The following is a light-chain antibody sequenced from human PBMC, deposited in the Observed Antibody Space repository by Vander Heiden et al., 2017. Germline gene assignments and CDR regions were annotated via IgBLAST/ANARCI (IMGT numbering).Light chain of an antibody. CDR1: SSNIGAFYD. J-gene: IGLJ3*02. CDR3: QSFDTSLSASV. V-gene: IGLV1-40*01. CDR2: RDT. Sequence: QSVLAQPPSVSGAPGQRVTVSFTGSSSNIGAFYDVHWYQQVPGTAPKLLIYRDTNRPSGVPDRFSGSKAGSSAFRAITGRQAEEEADYYCQSFDTSLSASVFGGGTKLTVL.